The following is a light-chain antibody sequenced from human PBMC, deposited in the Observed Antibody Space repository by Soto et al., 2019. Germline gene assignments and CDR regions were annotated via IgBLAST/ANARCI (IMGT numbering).Light chain of an antibody. CDR2: GNS. CDR1: SSNIGAGYD. J-gene: IGLJ2*01. CDR3: QSYDSSLSGSVV. Sequence: QTVVTRPPSVSGAPGQRVTISCTGSSSNIGAGYDVHWYQQLPGTAPKLLIYGNSNRPSGVPDRFSGSKSGTSASLAITGLQAEDEADYYCQSYDSSLSGSVVFGGGTKLTVL. V-gene: IGLV1-40*01.